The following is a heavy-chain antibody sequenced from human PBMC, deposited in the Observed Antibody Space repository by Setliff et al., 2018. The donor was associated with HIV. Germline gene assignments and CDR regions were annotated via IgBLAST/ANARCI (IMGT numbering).Heavy chain of an antibody. V-gene: IGHV4-34*01. CDR2: FSPTGSP. CDR3: ARGAPRGRLRFPNWFDP. CDR1: GGSFSSYY. Sequence: PSETLSLTCAFYGGSFSSYYWNWIRQPPGKGLEWIGEFSPTGSPTYNPSLESRVTISVDTSKNQCSLKLRSLTAADTAIYYCARGAPRGRLRFPNWFDPWGQGTLVTVPQ. D-gene: IGHD5-12*01. J-gene: IGHJ5*02.